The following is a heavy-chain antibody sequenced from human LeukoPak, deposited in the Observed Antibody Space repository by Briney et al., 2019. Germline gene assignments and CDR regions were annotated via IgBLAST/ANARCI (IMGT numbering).Heavy chain of an antibody. CDR2: ISSSSRTI. Sequence: PGGSLRLSCAASAFTFSTYSMNWVRQAPGKGLEWVSYISSSSRTIYNADSVKGRFTISRDNAKDSLYLQMNSLRVEDTAVYYCARMTTVTTAAYYYFMDVWGKGTTVTVSS. CDR1: AFTFSTYS. D-gene: IGHD4-11*01. J-gene: IGHJ6*03. CDR3: ARMTTVTTAAYYYFMDV. V-gene: IGHV3-48*01.